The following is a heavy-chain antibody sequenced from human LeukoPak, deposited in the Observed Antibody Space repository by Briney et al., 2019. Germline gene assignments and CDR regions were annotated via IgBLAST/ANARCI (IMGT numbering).Heavy chain of an antibody. CDR2: IYYTGNT. D-gene: IGHD1-7*01. V-gene: IGHV4-59*01. Sequence: SETLSLTCTVSGGSIRSYYWSWIRQFPGRGLEWIGYIYYTGNTNYNPSLKSRVTISVDTSKNQFSLRLNSVSTADTAVYYCAREVNYRGSLHMDVWGKGTTVTVSS. CDR3: AREVNYRGSLHMDV. J-gene: IGHJ6*03. CDR1: GGSIRSYY.